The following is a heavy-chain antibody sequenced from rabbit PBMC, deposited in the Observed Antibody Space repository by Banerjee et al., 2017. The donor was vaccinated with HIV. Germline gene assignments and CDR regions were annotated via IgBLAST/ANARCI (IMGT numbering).Heavy chain of an antibody. V-gene: IGHV1S45*01. D-gene: IGHD6-1*01. CDR3: ARDAGGDGYGYARL. CDR2: IDAGSGTT. J-gene: IGHJ4*01. Sequence: QEQLEESGGGLVKPEGSLKLSCTASGFDLSSYYVMCWVRQAPGKGLEWIGCIDAGSGTTYYANWAKGRFTISKTSSTTVTLQMTSLTAADTATYFCARDAGGDGYGYARLWGPGTLVTVS. CDR1: GFDLSSYYV.